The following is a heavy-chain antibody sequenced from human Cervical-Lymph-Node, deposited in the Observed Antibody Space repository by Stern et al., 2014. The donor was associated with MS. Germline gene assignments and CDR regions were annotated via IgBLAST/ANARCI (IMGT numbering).Heavy chain of an antibody. D-gene: IGHD3/OR15-3a*01. CDR1: GYTLTSYG. CDR2: ISAYNGST. Sequence: VQLVESGAEGKKPGASVKVSCKASGYTLTSYGISWVRQAPGQGLEWMGWISAYNGSTNYAQKLQVRVTMTTDTSTSTAYMELRSLRSDDTAVYYCARDAALFGRNPLDYWGQGTLVTVSS. V-gene: IGHV1-18*01. J-gene: IGHJ4*02. CDR3: ARDAALFGRNPLDY.